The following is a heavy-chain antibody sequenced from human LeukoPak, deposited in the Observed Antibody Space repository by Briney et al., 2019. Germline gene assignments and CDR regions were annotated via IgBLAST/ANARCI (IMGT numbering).Heavy chain of an antibody. CDR2: ISAYNGNT. CDR3: ARVVDYYDSSGGYYFDY. D-gene: IGHD3-22*01. J-gene: IGHJ4*02. Sequence: ASVKVSCEASGYTFTSYGISWVRQAPGQGLEWMGWISAYNGNTNYAQKLQGRVTMTTDTSTSTAYMELRSLRSDDTAVYYCARVVDYYDSSGGYYFDYWGQGTLVTVSS. V-gene: IGHV1-18*01. CDR1: GYTFTSYG.